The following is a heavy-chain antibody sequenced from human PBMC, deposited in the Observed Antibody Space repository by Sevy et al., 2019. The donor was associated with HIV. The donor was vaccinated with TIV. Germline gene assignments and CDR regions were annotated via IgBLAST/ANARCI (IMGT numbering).Heavy chain of an antibody. CDR3: TTQWF. CDR1: GITFSNTW. Sequence: GGYLILSCAGSGITFSNTWMSWVRQAPGKGLEWIGRIKSKTDGGTTDYAAPVKGRFSISRDDSKNTLYLQMNSLKTEDTAVYYCTTQWFWGQGTLVTVSS. D-gene: IGHD3-22*01. CDR2: IKSKTDGGTT. J-gene: IGHJ4*02. V-gene: IGHV3-15*01.